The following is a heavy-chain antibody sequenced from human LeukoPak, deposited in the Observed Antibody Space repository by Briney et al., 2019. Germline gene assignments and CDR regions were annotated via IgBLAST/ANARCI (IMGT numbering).Heavy chain of an antibody. V-gene: IGHV4-59*01. CDR2: IYYSGST. Sequence: PSETLSLTCTVYGGSISSYSWSWIRQPPDKGLEWIGFIYYSGSTNYNPSLKSRVTISVDTSKNQFSLKLSSVTAADTAVYYCARTHRGYCSSTSCYVLDYWGQGTLVTVSS. CDR3: ARTHRGYCSSTSCYVLDY. D-gene: IGHD2-2*01. J-gene: IGHJ4*02. CDR1: GGSISSYS.